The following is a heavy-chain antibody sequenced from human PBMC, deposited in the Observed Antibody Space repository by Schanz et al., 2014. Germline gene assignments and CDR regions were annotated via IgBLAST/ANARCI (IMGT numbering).Heavy chain of an antibody. V-gene: IGHV3-30*18. CDR3: AKSLESCPGGRCSRGYFDY. CDR2: ISYDGSKK. CDR1: GFMFSSYG. D-gene: IGHD2-8*02. J-gene: IGHJ4*02. Sequence: VQLVQSGGGLVQPGRSLRLSCAASGFMFSSYGMHWVRQAPGKGLEWVGVISYDGSKKSYADSVKGRFTISRDNSKNTLYLQMSSLRAEDTAVYYCAKSLESCPGGRCSRGYFDYWGQGTLVTVSS.